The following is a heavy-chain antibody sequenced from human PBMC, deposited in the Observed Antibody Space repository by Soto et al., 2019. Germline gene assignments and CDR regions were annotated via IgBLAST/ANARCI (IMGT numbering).Heavy chain of an antibody. V-gene: IGHV3-33*01. CDR1: GFTFSSYG. D-gene: IGHD6-13*01. Sequence: QVQLVESGGGVVQPGRSLRLSCAASGFTFSSYGMHWVRQAPGKGLEWVAVIWYDGSNKYYADSVKGRFTISRDNSKNTVDLQMKSLRAGDTALFYLAREHEPSSWLTHYFGYRGQGTLGTLSS. J-gene: IGHJ4*02. CDR3: AREHEPSSWLTHYFGY. CDR2: IWYDGSNK.